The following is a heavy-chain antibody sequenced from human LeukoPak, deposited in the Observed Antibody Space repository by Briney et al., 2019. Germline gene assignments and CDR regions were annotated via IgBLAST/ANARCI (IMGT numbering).Heavy chain of an antibody. J-gene: IGHJ4*02. CDR1: GFAFSSYS. CDR3: ARGAPYYGSSTSDY. D-gene: IGHD2-2*01. Sequence: PGRSLRLSCAASGFAFSSYSMNWVRQAPGKGLEWVSYISSSSSTIYYADSVKGRFTISRDNAKNSLYLQMNSLRDEDTAVYYCARGAPYYGSSTSDYWGQGTLVTVSS. CDR2: ISSSSSTI. V-gene: IGHV3-48*02.